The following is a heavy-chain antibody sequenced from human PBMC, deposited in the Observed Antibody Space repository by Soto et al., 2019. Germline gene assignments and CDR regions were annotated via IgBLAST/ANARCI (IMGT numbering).Heavy chain of an antibody. CDR3: ALAYDSSGYFDNWFDP. D-gene: IGHD3-22*01. J-gene: IGHJ5*02. CDR2: IYWDDDK. V-gene: IGHV2-5*02. Sequence: QITLKESGPTLVKPTQTLTLTCTFSGFSLSTSGVGVGWIRQPPGKALEWLALIYWDDDKRYSPSLKSRLTITKDTSKNQVVLTMTNMDPVETATYYCALAYDSSGYFDNWFDPWGQGTLVTVSS. CDR1: GFSLSTSGVG.